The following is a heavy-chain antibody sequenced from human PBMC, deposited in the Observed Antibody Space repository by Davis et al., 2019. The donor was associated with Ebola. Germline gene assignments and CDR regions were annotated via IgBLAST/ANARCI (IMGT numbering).Heavy chain of an antibody. J-gene: IGHJ4*02. V-gene: IGHV1-18*04. Sequence: AASVKVPCKASGYTFTSYDISWVRQATGQGFEWMGWMNPNNVNTNYAQKLQGRVTMTTDTATSTAYMELWSLRSDDTAVYYCAREGMHYDILTAYNGADFWGQRTLVTVSS. CDR2: MNPNNVNT. D-gene: IGHD3-9*01. CDR3: AREGMHYDILTAYNGADF. CDR1: GYTFTSYD.